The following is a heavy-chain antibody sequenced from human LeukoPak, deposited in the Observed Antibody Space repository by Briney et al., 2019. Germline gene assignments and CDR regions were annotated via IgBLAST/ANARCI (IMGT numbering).Heavy chain of an antibody. J-gene: IGHJ2*01. CDR1: GFTFSSYD. CDR2: SGGDGGST. V-gene: IGHV3-23*01. CDR3: AKALNYWYFDL. Sequence: PGGSLRLSCAASGFTFSSYDMSWVRQAPGKGLEWVPASGGDGGSTYADSVKGRFTISRDNSKNTLYLQMNSLRAEDTATYYCAKALNYWYFDLWGRGNLVTVSS.